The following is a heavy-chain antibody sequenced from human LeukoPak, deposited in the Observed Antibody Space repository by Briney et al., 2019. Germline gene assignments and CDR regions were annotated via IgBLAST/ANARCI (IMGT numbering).Heavy chain of an antibody. V-gene: IGHV3-48*03. J-gene: IGHJ3*02. D-gene: IGHD4-17*01. CDR3: AIDYGDDDAFDI. CDR1: GFTFSSYE. Sequence: GGSLRLPCAASGFTFSSYEMNWVRQAPGKGLEWVSYISSSGGTIYYADSVKGRFTISRDNAKNSLYLQMNSLRAEDTAVYYCAIDYGDDDAFDIWGQGTMVTVSS. CDR2: ISSSGGTI.